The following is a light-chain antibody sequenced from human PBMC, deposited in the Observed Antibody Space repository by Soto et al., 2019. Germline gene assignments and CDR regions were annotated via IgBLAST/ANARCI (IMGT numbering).Light chain of an antibody. Sequence: DIHLTQTPSTFSASVGNDVTITCRASQTISRWLAWYQQKPVRAPKLLIYDASTLESGVPSRFSGSGSETEFTPPISRLQPDDFATYYSHPRAFGHGTRLEIK. CDR3: HPRA. CDR1: QTISRW. CDR2: DAS. J-gene: IGKJ5*01. V-gene: IGKV1-5*01.